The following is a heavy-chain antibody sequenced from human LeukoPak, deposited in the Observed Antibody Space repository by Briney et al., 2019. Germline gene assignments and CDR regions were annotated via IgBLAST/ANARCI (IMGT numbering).Heavy chain of an antibody. D-gene: IGHD3-10*01. Sequence: PGRSLRLSCAASGFTFSDYYMSWIRQAPGKGLEWVSYISSSGSTIYYADSVKGRFTISRDNAKNSLYLQMNSLRAEDTAVYYCARDHKLLWFGELNGGQGTLVTVSS. CDR3: ARDHKLLWFGELN. J-gene: IGHJ4*02. V-gene: IGHV3-11*01. CDR2: ISSSGSTI. CDR1: GFTFSDYY.